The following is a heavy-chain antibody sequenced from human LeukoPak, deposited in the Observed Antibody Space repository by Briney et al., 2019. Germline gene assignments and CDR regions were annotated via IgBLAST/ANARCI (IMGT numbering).Heavy chain of an antibody. J-gene: IGHJ4*02. CDR1: GFTFSSYW. V-gene: IGHV3-7*01. D-gene: IGHD3-22*01. Sequence: GGSVRLSCAASGFTFSSYWMSWVRQAPGKGLEWVANINKDGGEKYYVDSVKGRFTISRDTAKNSLYLQMNSLRAEDTAVYYCAREYYYDSSRVGFDYWGQGTLVTVSS. CDR3: AREYYYDSSRVGFDY. CDR2: INKDGGEK.